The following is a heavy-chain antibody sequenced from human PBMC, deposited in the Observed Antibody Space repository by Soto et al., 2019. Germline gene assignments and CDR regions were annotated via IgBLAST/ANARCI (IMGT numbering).Heavy chain of an antibody. CDR3: ARAERGSLFDY. D-gene: IGHD5-12*01. CDR2: IYYSGST. J-gene: IGHJ4*02. Sequence: SETLSLTCTVSGGSISSGDYYWSWIRQPPGKGLEWIGYIYYSGSTYYNPSLKSRITISVDTSKNQFSLKLSSVTAADTAVYYCARAERGSLFDYWGQGTQVTVSS. CDR1: GGSISSGDYY. V-gene: IGHV4-30-4*01.